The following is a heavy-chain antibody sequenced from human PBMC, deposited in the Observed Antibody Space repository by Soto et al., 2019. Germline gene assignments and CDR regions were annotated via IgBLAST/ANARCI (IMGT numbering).Heavy chain of an antibody. Sequence: PWGSLRLSCTASGFTFNDYTLIWCRQSPLKGLEWVGFIRSKAYGGTTEYAASVKGRFTISRDDSKSIAYLQMNSLKTEDTAVYYCTAGKLYPSLDFDYWGQGTLVTVSS. CDR2: IRSKAYGGTT. CDR3: TAGKLYPSLDFDY. V-gene: IGHV3-49*03. D-gene: IGHD2-8*01. J-gene: IGHJ4*02. CDR1: GFTFNDYT.